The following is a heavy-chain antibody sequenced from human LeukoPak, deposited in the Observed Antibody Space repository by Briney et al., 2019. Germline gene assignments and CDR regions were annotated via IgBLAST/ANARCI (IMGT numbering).Heavy chain of an antibody. D-gene: IGHD4-17*01. CDR2: ISSSSSYI. V-gene: IGHV3-21*01. CDR3: ARDWSDYGDYGY. CDR1: GFTFSSYS. J-gene: IGHJ4*02. Sequence: PGGSLRLSCAASGFTFSSYSMNWVRQAPGKGLEWVSSISSSSSYIYYADSVKGRFTISRDNAKNSLYLQMNSLRAEDTAVYYCARDWSDYGDYGYWGQGTLVTVSS.